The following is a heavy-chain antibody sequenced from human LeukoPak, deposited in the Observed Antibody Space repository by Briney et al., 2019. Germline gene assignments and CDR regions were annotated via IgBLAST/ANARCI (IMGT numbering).Heavy chain of an antibody. CDR2: IYYSWST. CDR3: ARVRGYYYGSGSYYNNLYFDY. J-gene: IGHJ4*02. CDR1: GGSISSYY. Sequence: PSETLSLTCTVSGGSISSYYWSWIRQPPGKGLEWIGYIYYSWSTNYNPSLKSRVTISVDTSKNQFSLKLSSVTAADTAVYYCARVRGYYYGSGSYYNNLYFDYWGQGTLVTVSS. D-gene: IGHD3-10*01. V-gene: IGHV4-59*01.